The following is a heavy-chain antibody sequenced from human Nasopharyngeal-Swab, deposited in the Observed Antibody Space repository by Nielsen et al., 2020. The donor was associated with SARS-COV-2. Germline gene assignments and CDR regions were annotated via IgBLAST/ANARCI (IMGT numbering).Heavy chain of an antibody. Sequence: GESLKISCAASGFTFSSYAMHWVRQAPGKGLEWVAVISYDGSNKYYADSVKGRFTISRDNSKNTLYLQMNSLRAEDTAVYYCARVSSVMGGYWGQGTLVTVSS. CDR2: ISYDGSNK. CDR3: ARVSSVMGGY. J-gene: IGHJ4*02. V-gene: IGHV3-30-3*01. D-gene: IGHD3-10*01. CDR1: GFTFSSYA.